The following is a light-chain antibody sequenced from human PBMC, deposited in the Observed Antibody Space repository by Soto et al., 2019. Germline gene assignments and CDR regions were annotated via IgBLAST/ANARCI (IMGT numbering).Light chain of an antibody. CDR3: SSYTSSSAVI. CDR2: EVS. J-gene: IGLJ2*01. Sequence: SALTQPASVSGSPGQSITISCTGTSSDVGGYKYVSWYQQHPGKAPKLMIYEVSNRPSGVSNRFSGSKSGNTASLTISGLQAEDEADYHCSSYTSSSAVIFGGGTKLTVL. V-gene: IGLV2-14*01. CDR1: SSDVGGYKY.